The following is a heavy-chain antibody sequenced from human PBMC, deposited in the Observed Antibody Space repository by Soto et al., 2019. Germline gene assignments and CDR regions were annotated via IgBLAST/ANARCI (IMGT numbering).Heavy chain of an antibody. V-gene: IGHV3-74*01. CDR3: ARAVQSAPGY. Sequence: PGGSLRLSCAASGFTFSSYWMHWVRQAPGKGLVWVSRINSGGSSASYADSVKCRFTISRDNTKNTLYLQMNSLRAEDTAVDYCARAVQSAPGYWGQGTLVTVSS. CDR2: INSGGSSA. J-gene: IGHJ4*02. CDR1: GFTFSSYW.